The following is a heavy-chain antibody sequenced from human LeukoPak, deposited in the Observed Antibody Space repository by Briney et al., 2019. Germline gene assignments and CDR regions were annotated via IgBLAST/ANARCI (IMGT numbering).Heavy chain of an antibody. CDR2: VNPTSGGT. D-gene: IGHD3-22*01. CDR1: GYAFTSYY. CDR3: ARVYYYYDSSGILTLYFDY. V-gene: IGHV1-2*02. J-gene: IGHJ4*02. Sequence: SVKVSCKTSGYAFTSYYMHWVRQAPGQGLEWMGWVNPTSGGTNYAQKFQGRVTMTRDTSISTAYMELSRLRSDDTAVYYCARVYYYYDSSGILTLYFDYWGQGTLVTVSS.